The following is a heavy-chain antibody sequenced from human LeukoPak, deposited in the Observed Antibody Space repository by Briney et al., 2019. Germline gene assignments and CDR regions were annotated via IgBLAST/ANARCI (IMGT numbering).Heavy chain of an antibody. V-gene: IGHV4-59*01. CDR1: GGSISSYY. CDR2: IYYSGST. Sequence: SETLSLTCTVSGGSISSYYWSWIRQPPGKGLEWIGYIYYSGSTNYNPSLKSRVTISVDTSKNQFSLKLSSVTAADTAVYYCARVPGIAARPYYYYYYYMDVWGKGTTVTVSS. CDR3: ARVPGIAARPYYYYYYYMDV. J-gene: IGHJ6*03. D-gene: IGHD6-6*01.